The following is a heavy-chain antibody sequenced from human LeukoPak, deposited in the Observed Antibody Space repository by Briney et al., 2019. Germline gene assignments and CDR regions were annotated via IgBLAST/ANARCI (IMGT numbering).Heavy chain of an antibody. D-gene: IGHD6-25*01. Sequence: SETLSLACTVSGGSISSYYWSWIRQPPGKGLECIGYIYNSGSTNYNPSLKSRVSISVDTSKNQFSLKLSSVTAADTAVYYCARSAIDAFDIWGQGTMVTVSS. CDR1: GGSISSYY. V-gene: IGHV4-59*08. CDR2: IYNSGST. J-gene: IGHJ3*02. CDR3: ARSAIDAFDI.